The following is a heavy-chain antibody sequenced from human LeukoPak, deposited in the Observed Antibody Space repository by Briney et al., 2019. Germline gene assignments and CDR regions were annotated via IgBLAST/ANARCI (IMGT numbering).Heavy chain of an antibody. CDR3: ARVRYCSSTSCYPIDY. CDR1: GGSISSYY. J-gene: IGHJ4*02. Sequence: SETLSLTCTVSGGSISSYYWSWIRQPPGKGLEWIGYIYYSGSTNYNPSLKSRVTISVDTSKNQFSLKLSSVTAADTAVYYCARVRYCSSTSCYPIDYWGQGTLATVSS. V-gene: IGHV4-59*01. D-gene: IGHD2-2*01. CDR2: IYYSGST.